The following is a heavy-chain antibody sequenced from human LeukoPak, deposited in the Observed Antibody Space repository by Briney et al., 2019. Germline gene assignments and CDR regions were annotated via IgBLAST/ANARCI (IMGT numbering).Heavy chain of an antibody. CDR1: GFTFSSYS. D-gene: IGHD5-18*01. CDR3: ARGGTYGYFFSPVRIDY. CDR2: ISSSSSYI. Sequence: GGSLRLSCAASGFTFSSYSMNWVRQAPGKGLEWVSSISSSSSYIYYADSVKGRFTISRDNAKNSLYLQMNSLRAEDTAVYYCARGGTYGYFFSPVRIDYWGQGTLVTVSS. J-gene: IGHJ4*02. V-gene: IGHV3-21*01.